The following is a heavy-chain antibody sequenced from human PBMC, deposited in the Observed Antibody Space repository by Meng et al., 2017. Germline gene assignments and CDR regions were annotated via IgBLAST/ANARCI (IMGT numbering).Heavy chain of an antibody. Sequence: VQLVGSGGGLVQPGGSLRLSWAASGFTFNNYWMHWVRQVPGKGLVWVSRISGDGSITNYADSVKARFTISRDNAKNTLYLQMNSLRPEDTAVYYCLVEASRSDYLGQGSLVTVSS. D-gene: IGHD2-8*02. V-gene: IGHV3-74*01. CDR3: LVEASRSDY. CDR1: GFTFNNYW. CDR2: ISGDGSIT. J-gene: IGHJ4*02.